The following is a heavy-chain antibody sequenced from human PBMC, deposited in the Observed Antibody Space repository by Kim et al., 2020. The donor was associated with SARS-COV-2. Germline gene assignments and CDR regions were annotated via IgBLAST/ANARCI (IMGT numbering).Heavy chain of an antibody. V-gene: IGHV4-34*01. CDR2: INHSGST. CDR3: AREEADSHYYGMDV. J-gene: IGHJ6*02. D-gene: IGHD2-21*01. Sequence: SETLSLTCAVYGGSFSGYYWSWIRQPPGKGLEWIGEINHSGSTNYNPSLKSRVTISVDTSKNQFSLKLSSVTAADTAVYYCAREEADSHYYGMDVWGQGTTVTVSS. CDR1: GGSFSGYY.